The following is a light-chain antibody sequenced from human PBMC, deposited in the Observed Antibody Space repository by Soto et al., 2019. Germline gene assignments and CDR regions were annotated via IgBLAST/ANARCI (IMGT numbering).Light chain of an antibody. V-gene: IGLV2-14*03. CDR3: LSHTTRRIYV. CDR1: NSDIGAYDY. Sequence: QSALTQPASVSGSPGQSITISCSGTNSDIGAYDYVSWYQQHPGNPPKLIIYNVNNRPSGVSFRFSGSKSANTASLTISGLQTEDEADYYCLSHTTRRIYVFGPGTKVTVL. CDR2: NVN. J-gene: IGLJ1*01.